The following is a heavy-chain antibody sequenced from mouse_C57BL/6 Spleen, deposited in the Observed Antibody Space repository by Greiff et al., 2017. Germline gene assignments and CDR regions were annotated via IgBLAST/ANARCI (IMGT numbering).Heavy chain of an antibody. J-gene: IGHJ2*01. CDR1: GYTFTSYW. D-gene: IGHD6-2*01. CDR3: ARSQLASSYYFDY. V-gene: IGHV1-69*01. CDR2: IDPSDSYT. Sequence: QVQLQQPGAELVMPGASVKLSCKASGYTFTSYWMHWVKQRPGQGLEWIGEIDPSDSYTNYNQKFKGKSTLTVDKSSSTAYMQLSSLTSEDSAVYYCARSQLASSYYFDYWGQGTTLTVSS.